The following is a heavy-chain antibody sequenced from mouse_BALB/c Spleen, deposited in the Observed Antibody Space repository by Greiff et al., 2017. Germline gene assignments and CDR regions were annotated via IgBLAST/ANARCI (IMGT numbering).Heavy chain of an antibody. Sequence: EVQLQQSGAELVRPGALVKLSCKASGFNIKDYYMHWVKQRPEQGLEWIGWIDPENGNPIYDPKFQGKASITADTSSNTAYLQLSSLTSEDTAVYYCASLLYDDAMDYWGQGTSGTVSS. D-gene: IGHD2-12*01. CDR2: IDPENGNP. V-gene: IGHV14-1*02. CDR1: GFNIKDYY. CDR3: ASLLYDDAMDY. J-gene: IGHJ4*01.